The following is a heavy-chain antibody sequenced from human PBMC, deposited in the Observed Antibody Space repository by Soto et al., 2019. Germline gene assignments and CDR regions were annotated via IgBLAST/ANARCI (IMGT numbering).Heavy chain of an antibody. CDR3: ARGREEIPTVTIFSSEVYYYYGMDV. Sequence: QVQLQESGPGLVKPSETLSLTCTVSGGSISSYYWSWIRQPPGKGLEWIGYIYYSGSTNYNPSLKSRVTISVDTSKNQFSLKLSSVTAADTAVYYCARGREEIPTVTIFSSEVYYYYGMDVWGQGTTVTVSS. J-gene: IGHJ6*02. V-gene: IGHV4-59*01. CDR1: GGSISSYY. D-gene: IGHD4-17*01. CDR2: IYYSGST.